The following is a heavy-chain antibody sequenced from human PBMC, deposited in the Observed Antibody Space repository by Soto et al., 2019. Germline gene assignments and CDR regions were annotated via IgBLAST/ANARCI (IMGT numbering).Heavy chain of an antibody. J-gene: IGHJ4*02. CDR1: GYTFTGYY. V-gene: IGHV1-2*04. D-gene: IGHD6-13*01. CDR2: INPNSGGT. CDR3: ARGGPYSSSWYAYDY. Sequence: ASVKVSCKASGYTFTGYYMHWVRQAPGQGLEWMGWINPNSGGTNYAQKFQGWVTMTRDTSISTAYMELSRLRSDDTAVYYCARGGPYSSSWYAYDYWGQGTLVTVSS.